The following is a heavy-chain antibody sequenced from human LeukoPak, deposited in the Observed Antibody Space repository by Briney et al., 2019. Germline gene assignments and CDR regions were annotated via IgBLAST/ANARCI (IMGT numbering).Heavy chain of an antibody. D-gene: IGHD1-26*01. CDR3: AKEGRVYLVGAKHPFDY. CDR1: GFTFSSYA. CDR2: ISGSGGST. J-gene: IGHJ4*02. Sequence: GGSLRLSCAASGFTFSSYAMSWVRQAPGKGLEWVSAISGSGGSTYYADSVKGRFTISRDNSKNTLYLQMNSLGAEDTAVYYCAKEGRVYLVGAKHPFDYWGQGTLVTVSS. V-gene: IGHV3-23*01.